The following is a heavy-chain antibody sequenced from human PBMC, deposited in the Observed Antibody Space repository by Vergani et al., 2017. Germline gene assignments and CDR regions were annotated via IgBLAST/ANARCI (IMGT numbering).Heavy chain of an antibody. J-gene: IGHJ4*02. CDR2: IIPIFGTA. CDR1: GGTFSSYA. D-gene: IGHD6-19*01. V-gene: IGHV1-69*13. Sequence: QVQLVQSGAEVKKPGSSVKVSCKATGGTFSSYAISWVRQAPGQGLEWRGRIIPIFGTANHAQKFQGRVTITADESTSTAYMELSSLRSEDTAVYYCARGVTGIAVAGVDYWGQGTLVTVSS. CDR3: ARGVTGIAVAGVDY.